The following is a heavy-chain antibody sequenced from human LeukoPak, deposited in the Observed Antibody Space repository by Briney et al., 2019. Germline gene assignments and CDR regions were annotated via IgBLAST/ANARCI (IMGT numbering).Heavy chain of an antibody. CDR3: ARLRTTTVSPFDC. J-gene: IGHJ4*02. D-gene: IGHD4-11*01. Sequence: GASLKISFKGSGYTFTNYWIAWVRQMPGKGLEWMGVFYPGDSESIYSPSFQGQVTISADKSISTAYLQWSSLKASDTAMYYCARLRTTTVSPFDCWGQGALVTVSP. V-gene: IGHV5-51*01. CDR1: GYTFTNYW. CDR2: FYPGDSES.